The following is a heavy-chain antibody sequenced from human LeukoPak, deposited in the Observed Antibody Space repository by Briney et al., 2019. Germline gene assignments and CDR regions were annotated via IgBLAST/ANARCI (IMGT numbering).Heavy chain of an antibody. CDR1: GYSISSGYY. J-gene: IGHJ4*02. Sequence: PSETLSLTCTVSGYSISSGYYWGWIRQPPGKGLEWIGSIYHSGSTYYNPSHKSRVTISVDTSKNQFSLRLSSVTAADTAVYYCARRGDLLLWFGLDLDYWGQGTLVTVSS. CDR2: IYHSGST. D-gene: IGHD3-10*01. CDR3: ARRGDLLLWFGLDLDY. V-gene: IGHV4-38-2*02.